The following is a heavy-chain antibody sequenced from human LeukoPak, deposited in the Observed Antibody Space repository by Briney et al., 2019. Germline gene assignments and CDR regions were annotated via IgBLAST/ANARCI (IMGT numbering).Heavy chain of an antibody. D-gene: IGHD6-13*01. V-gene: IGHV4-39*01. CDR3: ASLAAGDWFDP. CDR1: GGSITSSSYY. CDR2: IYYSGST. Sequence: PSETLSLTCTVSGGSITSSSYYWGWIRQPPGKGLEWIGSIYYSGSTYYNPSLKSRVTISVDTSKTQFSLKLSSVTAADAAVYYCASLAAGDWFDPGGQGTLVTVSA. J-gene: IGHJ5*02.